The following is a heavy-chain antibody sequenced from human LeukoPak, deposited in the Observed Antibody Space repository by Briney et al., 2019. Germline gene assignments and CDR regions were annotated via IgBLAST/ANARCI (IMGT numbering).Heavy chain of an antibody. D-gene: IGHD2-2*02. CDR3: ATLYCSSTSCYTGPSSDY. J-gene: IGHJ4*02. CDR1: GYTLTELS. CDR2: FDPEDGET. V-gene: IGHV1-24*01. Sequence: GASVKVSCKASGYTLTELSMHWVRQAPGKGLEWMGGFDPEDGETIYAQKFQGRVTMTEDTSTDTAYMELSSLRSEDTAVYYCATLYCSSTSCYTGPSSDYWGQGTLVTVSS.